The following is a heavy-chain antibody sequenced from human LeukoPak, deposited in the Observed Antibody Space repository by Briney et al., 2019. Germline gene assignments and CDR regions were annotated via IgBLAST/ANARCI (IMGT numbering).Heavy chain of an antibody. CDR2: IIHIFGTA. CDR1: GGTFSSYA. CDR3: ARGGGHGYYVADRLALRFDP. D-gene: IGHD5-18*01. Sequence: ASVKVSCKASGGTFSSYAISWVRQAPGQGLEWMGGIIHIFGTANYAQKFQGRVTITTDESTSTAYMELSSLRSEDTAVYYCARGGGHGYYVADRLALRFDPWGQGTLVTVSS. V-gene: IGHV1-69*05. J-gene: IGHJ5*02.